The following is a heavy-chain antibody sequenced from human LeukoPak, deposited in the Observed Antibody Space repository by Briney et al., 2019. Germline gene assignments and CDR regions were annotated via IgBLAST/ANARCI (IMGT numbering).Heavy chain of an antibody. J-gene: IGHJ4*02. CDR2: MNANSGDT. CDR1: GYTFTSYD. Sequence: ASVKVSCKASGYTFTSYDINWVRQATGQGLGWMGWMNANSGDTGYAQKFQGRVTMTRDTSISTAYMELSSLRSEDTAVYYCARNLPSSGWFVGWGQGTLVTVSS. D-gene: IGHD6-19*01. V-gene: IGHV1-8*01. CDR3: ARNLPSSGWFVG.